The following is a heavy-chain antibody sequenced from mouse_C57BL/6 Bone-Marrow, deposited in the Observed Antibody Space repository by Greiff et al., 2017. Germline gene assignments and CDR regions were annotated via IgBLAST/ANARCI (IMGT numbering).Heavy chain of an antibody. CDR2: ISSGSSTI. CDR1: GFTFSDYG. J-gene: IGHJ3*01. CDR3: ARETTPSWFAY. D-gene: IGHD1-1*01. Sequence: EVQRVESGGGLVKPGGSLKLSCAASGFTFSDYGMHWVRQAPEKGLEWVAYISSGSSTIYYADTVKGRFTISRDNAKNTLFLQMTSLRSEDTAMYYCARETTPSWFAYWGQGTLVTVSA. V-gene: IGHV5-17*01.